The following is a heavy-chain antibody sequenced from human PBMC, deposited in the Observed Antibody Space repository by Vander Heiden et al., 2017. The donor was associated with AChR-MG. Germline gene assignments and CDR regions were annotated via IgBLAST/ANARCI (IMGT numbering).Heavy chain of an antibody. CDR3: AKASRVRGVPMWFDP. D-gene: IGHD3-10*01. V-gene: IGHV1-2*02. J-gene: IGHJ5*02. CDR1: GYTFTGYS. Sequence: QVQLVQSGAEVKKPGASVKVSCKASGYTFTGYSMHWVRQAPGQGLEWMGWINPNSGGTNYAQKFQGRVTMTRDTSISTAYMELSRLRSDDTAVYYCAKASRVRGVPMWFDPWGQGTLVTVSS. CDR2: INPNSGGT.